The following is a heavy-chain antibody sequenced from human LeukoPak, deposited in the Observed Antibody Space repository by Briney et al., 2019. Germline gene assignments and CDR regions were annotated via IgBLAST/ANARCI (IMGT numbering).Heavy chain of an antibody. CDR1: GFTFSSYG. CDR2: ISYDGSNK. CDR3: ASHRGDYATGYFDY. Sequence: GGSLRLSCAASGFTFSSYGMHWVRQAPGKGLEWVAVISYDGSNKYYADSVKGRFTISKDNSQNTLYLQMNSLRAEDTAVYYCASHRGDYATGYFDYWGQGTLVTVSS. J-gene: IGHJ4*02. V-gene: IGHV3-30*03. D-gene: IGHD1-1*01.